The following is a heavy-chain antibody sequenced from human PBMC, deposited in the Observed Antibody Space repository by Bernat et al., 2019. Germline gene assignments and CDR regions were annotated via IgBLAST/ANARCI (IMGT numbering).Heavy chain of an antibody. D-gene: IGHD4-17*01. CDR2: IDPSDSYT. CDR3: ASPKGKYGETSAYQDYYYYGMDV. V-gene: IGHV5-10-1*03. CDR1: GYSFTSYW. J-gene: IGHJ6*02. Sequence: EVQLVQSGAEVKKPGESLRISCKGSGYSFTSYWISWVRQMPGKGLEWMGRIDPSDSYTNYSPSFQGHVTISADKSISTAYLQWSSLKASDTAMYYCASPKGKYGETSAYQDYYYYGMDVWGQGTTVTVSS.